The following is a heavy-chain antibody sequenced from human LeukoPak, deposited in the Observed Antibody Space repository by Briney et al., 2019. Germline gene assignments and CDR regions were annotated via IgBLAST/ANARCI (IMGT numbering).Heavy chain of an antibody. J-gene: IGHJ6*03. D-gene: IGHD6-19*01. Sequence: SETLSLTCAVYGGSFSSYYWGWIRQPPGKGLEWIGSIYYSGSTYYNPSLKSRVTISVDTSKNQFSLKLSSVTAADTAVYYCAGYPVAAHYYYYYMDVWGKGTTVTVSS. V-gene: IGHV4-39*01. CDR1: GGSFSSYY. CDR3: AGYPVAAHYYYYYMDV. CDR2: IYYSGST.